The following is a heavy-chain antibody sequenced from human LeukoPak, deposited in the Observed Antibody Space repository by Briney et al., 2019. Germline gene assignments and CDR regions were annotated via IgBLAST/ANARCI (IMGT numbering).Heavy chain of an antibody. J-gene: IGHJ6*03. CDR1: GFTFSSYW. V-gene: IGHV3-7*01. CDR2: IKQDGSEK. D-gene: IGHD1-26*01. CDR3: ARDTVGATTDYYYYYYMDV. Sequence: GGSLRLSCAASGFTFSSYWMSWVRQAPGKGLEGVANIKQDGSEKYYVDSVKGRFTISRDNAKNSLYLQMNSLRAEDTAVYYCARDTVGATTDYYYYYYMDVWGKGTTVTVSS.